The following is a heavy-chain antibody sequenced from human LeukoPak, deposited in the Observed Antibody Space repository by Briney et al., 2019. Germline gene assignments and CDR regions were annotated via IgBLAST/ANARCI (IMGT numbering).Heavy chain of an antibody. CDR1: GSTFSSQW. CDR2: IKEDGSEK. CDR3: ARAFS. J-gene: IGHJ5*02. V-gene: IGHV3-7*01. D-gene: IGHD3-16*01. Sequence: GGSLRLSCAASGSTFSSQWMSWVRQAPGKGLEWVANIKEDGSEKSYVDSVKSRFTISRDNAKNSLYLQMNSLRAEDTAVYYCARAFSWGQGTLVTVSS.